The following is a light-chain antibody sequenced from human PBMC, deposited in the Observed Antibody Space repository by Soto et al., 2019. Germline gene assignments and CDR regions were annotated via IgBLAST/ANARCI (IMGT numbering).Light chain of an antibody. CDR2: GAS. J-gene: IGKJ2*01. CDR3: QQSKLCPYT. CDR1: PSVTSN. Sequence: DIVMTQSPATLSVSPGEVATLYCRASPSVTSNLAWYQQRPGQAPRLLIYGASTRATTIPARLSGSGSGTEFTLTISSLQSEDCAVYDCQQSKLCPYTFGQRPKLEIK. V-gene: IGKV3-15*01.